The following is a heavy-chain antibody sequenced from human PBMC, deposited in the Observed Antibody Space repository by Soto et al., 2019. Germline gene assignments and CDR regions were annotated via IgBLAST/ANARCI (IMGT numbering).Heavy chain of an antibody. CDR1: GGSLSGSY. D-gene: IGHD1-1*01. J-gene: IGHJ6*02. Sequence: ASETLSLTCAVYGGSLSGSYWTWIRQPPGQGLEWIGEINHSGSTNYNPSLKSRLTISVDTSKNQFSLKVISVTAADTAVYYCARATGGMDVWGQGTTVTVSS. CDR2: INHSGST. V-gene: IGHV4-34*01. CDR3: ARATGGMDV.